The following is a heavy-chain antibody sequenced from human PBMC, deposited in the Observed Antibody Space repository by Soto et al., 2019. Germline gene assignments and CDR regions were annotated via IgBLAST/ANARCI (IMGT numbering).Heavy chain of an antibody. CDR3: TTDSSGWPNWFDP. CDR1: GFTFSNAW. V-gene: IGHV3-15*07. Sequence: GGSLRLSCAASGFTFSNAWMNWVRQAPGKGLEWVGRIKSKTDGGTTDYAAPVKGRFTISRDDSKNTLYLQMNSLKTEDTAVYYCTTDSSGWPNWFDPWGKGTLVTVAS. CDR2: IKSKTDGGTT. D-gene: IGHD6-19*01. J-gene: IGHJ5*02.